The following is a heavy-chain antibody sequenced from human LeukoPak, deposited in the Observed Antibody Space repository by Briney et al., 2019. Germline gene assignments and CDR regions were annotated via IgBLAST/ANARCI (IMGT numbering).Heavy chain of an antibody. V-gene: IGHV3-30*03. Sequence: GGSLRLSCAASGFTFNVYGMHWVRLAPGKGLEWVAFISFHGSDEPYADSVRDRFTISRDISKNTLYLQMNSLRPEDTALYYCARVRQPYCGADCPHFYGMDVWGQGTTVTVSS. CDR1: GFTFNVYG. D-gene: IGHD2-21*02. CDR3: ARVRQPYCGADCPHFYGMDV. CDR2: ISFHGSDE. J-gene: IGHJ6*02.